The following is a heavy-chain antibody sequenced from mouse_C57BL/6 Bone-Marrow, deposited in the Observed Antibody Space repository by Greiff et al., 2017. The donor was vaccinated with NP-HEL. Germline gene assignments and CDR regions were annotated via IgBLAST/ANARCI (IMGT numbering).Heavy chain of an antibody. D-gene: IGHD1-1*01. Sequence: VQLQQPGAELVKPGASVKMSCKASGYTFTSYWITWVKQRPGQGLEWIGDIYPGSGSTNYNEKFKSKATLTVDTSSSTAYMQLSSLTSEDSAVYYCARYGSRIFYAMDYWGQGTSVTVSS. V-gene: IGHV1-55*01. J-gene: IGHJ4*01. CDR2: IYPGSGST. CDR1: GYTFTSYW. CDR3: ARYGSRIFYAMDY.